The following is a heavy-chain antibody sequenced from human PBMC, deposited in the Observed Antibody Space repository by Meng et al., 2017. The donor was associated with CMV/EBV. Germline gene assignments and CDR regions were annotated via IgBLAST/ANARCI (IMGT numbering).Heavy chain of an antibody. V-gene: IGHV3-74*01. CDR3: ARYCSSTSCYRGALDI. CDR2: INSDGSST. CDR1: FTFLSYW. D-gene: IGHD2-2*01. Sequence: FTFLSYWMPWVRQAPGKGLVWVSRINSDGSSTSYADSVKGRFTISRDNAKNTLYLQMNSLRAEDTAVYYCARYCSSTSCYRGALDIWGQGTMVTVSS. J-gene: IGHJ3*02.